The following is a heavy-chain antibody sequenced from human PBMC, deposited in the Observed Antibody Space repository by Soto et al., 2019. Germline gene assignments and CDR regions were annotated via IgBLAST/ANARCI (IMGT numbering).Heavy chain of an antibody. J-gene: IGHJ5*02. Sequence: SETLSLTCAVSGGSISSTNWWSWVRQPPGKGLEWIGEIDHRGNTNNNPSLTSRVTMSVDKSKNQFSLKLSSVTAADTAVYYCSRASYTTSDNWFDPWGQGTLVTVSS. CDR1: GGSISSTNW. CDR2: IDHRGNT. V-gene: IGHV4-4*02. CDR3: SRASYTTSDNWFDP. D-gene: IGHD3-16*01.